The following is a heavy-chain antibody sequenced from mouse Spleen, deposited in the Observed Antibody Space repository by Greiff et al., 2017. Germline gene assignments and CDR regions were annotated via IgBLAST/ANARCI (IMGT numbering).Heavy chain of an antibody. CDR1: GFTFSDYY. Sequence: DVKLVESEGGLVQPGSSMKLSCTASGFTFSDYYMAWVRQVPEKGLEWVANINYDGSSTYYLDSLKSRFIISRDNAKNILYLQMSSLKSEDTATYYCAREERDYAMDYWGQGTSVTVSS. V-gene: IGHV5-16*01. CDR3: AREERDYAMDY. CDR2: INYDGSST. J-gene: IGHJ4*01.